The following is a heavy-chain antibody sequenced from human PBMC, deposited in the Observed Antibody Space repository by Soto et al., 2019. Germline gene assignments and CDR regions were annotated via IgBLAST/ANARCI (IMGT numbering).Heavy chain of an antibody. CDR2: IYYSGST. Sequence: SETLSLTCTVSGGSIRSSSYYWGWIRQPPGKGLEWVGTIYYSGSTYYNPSLKSRVTISVDTSKTQFSLKLRSVTAADTAVYYCARLCSGYNYGCYDYWGQGALVTVSS. CDR1: GGSIRSSSYY. J-gene: IGHJ4*02. CDR3: ARLCSGYNYGCYDY. V-gene: IGHV4-39*01. D-gene: IGHD5-18*01.